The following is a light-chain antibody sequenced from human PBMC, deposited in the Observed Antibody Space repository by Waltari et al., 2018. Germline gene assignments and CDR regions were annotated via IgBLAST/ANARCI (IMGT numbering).Light chain of an antibody. Sequence: DIQMTQSPSTLSASVGDRVTISCRASQSVGTWLAWYQQKPGKAPKLLIYMASSLESGVPSRFSGSGSGTEFNLTIRSLQPDDFATYSCQQYSSFSTFGQGTKVDI. CDR1: QSVGTW. CDR2: MAS. J-gene: IGKJ2*01. V-gene: IGKV1-5*03. CDR3: QQYSSFST.